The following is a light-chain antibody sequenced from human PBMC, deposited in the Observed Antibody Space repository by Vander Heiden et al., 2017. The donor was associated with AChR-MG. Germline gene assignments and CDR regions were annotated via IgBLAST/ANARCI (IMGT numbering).Light chain of an antibody. CDR1: ALPKQY. J-gene: IGLJ1*01. Sequence: SYELTQPPSVSVSPGQTARITCSGDALPKQYAYWYQQKPGQAPVLVIYKDTERPSGIPERFSGSSSRTTVTLTISGVQAEDEADYYCQSADSSGTYVFGTGTKVTGL. CDR3: QSADSSGTYV. CDR2: KDT. V-gene: IGLV3-25*03.